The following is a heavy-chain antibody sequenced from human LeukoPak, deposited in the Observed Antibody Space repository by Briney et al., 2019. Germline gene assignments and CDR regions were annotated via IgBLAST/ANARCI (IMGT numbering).Heavy chain of an antibody. D-gene: IGHD1-26*01. V-gene: IGHV4-59*12. CDR2: ISYSGST. CDR3: ARERGNLRGDAFDI. CDR1: GGSISTYY. J-gene: IGHJ3*02. Sequence: KPSETLSLTCTVSGGSISTYYWSWVRQPPRKGLEWIGYISYSGSTYYNPSLKSRVTMSIDTSKKQISLKLTSVTAADTAVYYCARERGNLRGDAFDIWGQGTMVTVSS.